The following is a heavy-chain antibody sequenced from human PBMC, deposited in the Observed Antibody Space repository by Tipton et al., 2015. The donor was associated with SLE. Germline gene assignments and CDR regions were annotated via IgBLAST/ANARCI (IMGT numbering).Heavy chain of an antibody. J-gene: IGHJ4*02. CDR1: GYSISSGYY. Sequence: LRLSCAVSGYSISSGYYWGWIRQLPGKGLEWIGEISHSGSTNYNPSLKSRVTISVDKSKNQFSLKLRSVTAADTAVYYCAREQPTDYVFDYWGQGTLVTVSS. CDR2: ISHSGST. CDR3: AREQPTDYVFDY. V-gene: IGHV4-38-2*02. D-gene: IGHD4-17*01.